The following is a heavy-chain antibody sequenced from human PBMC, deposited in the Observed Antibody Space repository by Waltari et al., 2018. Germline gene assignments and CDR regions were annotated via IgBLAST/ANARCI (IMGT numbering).Heavy chain of an antibody. CDR2: ISSSGSTI. V-gene: IGHV3-48*03. D-gene: IGHD3-22*01. J-gene: IGHJ3*02. CDR3: ARDRVVVTIPYAFDI. CDR1: GFTVSSYE. Sequence: EVQLVESGGGLVQPGGSLRLSCAASGFTVSSYEMKWVRQAPGKGLEWVSYISSSGSTIYYADSVKGRFTIYRDNAKNSLYLQMNRLRAEDTAVYYCARDRVVVTIPYAFDIWGQGTMVTVSS.